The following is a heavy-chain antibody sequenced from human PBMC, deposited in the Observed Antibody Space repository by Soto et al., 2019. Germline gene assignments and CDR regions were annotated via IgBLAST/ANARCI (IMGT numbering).Heavy chain of an antibody. D-gene: IGHD3-3*01. CDR1: GFTFSSYG. CDR2: IWYDGSNK. J-gene: IGHJ6*02. Sequence: GGSLRLSCAASGFTFSSYGMHWVRQAPGKGLEWVAVIWYDGSNKYYADSVKGRFTISRDNSKNTLYLQMNSLRAEDTAVYYCARDGAYDFWSGYGGMDVWGQGTTVTVSS. V-gene: IGHV3-33*01. CDR3: ARDGAYDFWSGYGGMDV.